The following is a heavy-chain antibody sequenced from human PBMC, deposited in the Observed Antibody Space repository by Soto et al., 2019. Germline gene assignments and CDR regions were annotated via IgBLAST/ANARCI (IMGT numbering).Heavy chain of an antibody. V-gene: IGHV3-21*01. CDR2: ISSSSSYI. Sequence: PGGSLRLSCAASGFTFSSYSMNWVRQAPGKGLEWVSSISSSSSYIYYADSVKGRFTISRDNAKNSLYLQMNSLRAEDTAVYYCARVPGSSTSCPDPWGQGTLVTVSS. J-gene: IGHJ5*02. CDR1: GFTFSSYS. CDR3: ARVPGSSTSCPDP. D-gene: IGHD2-2*01.